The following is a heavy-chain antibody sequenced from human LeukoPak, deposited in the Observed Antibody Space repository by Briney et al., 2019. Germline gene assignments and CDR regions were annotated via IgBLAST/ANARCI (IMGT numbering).Heavy chain of an antibody. V-gene: IGHV4-34*01. CDR1: GVSFNDYY. CDR3: TRMTTGHDY. J-gene: IGHJ4*02. CDR2: INHSGYT. Sequence: SETLSLTYAVSGVSFNDYYWSWVRQTPGKGLEWIGEINHSGYTNDSPSLKSRVTISIDTSRKQFSLNLRSVTVADTGIYYCTRMTTGHDYWGQGTLVTVSS. D-gene: IGHD4-17*01.